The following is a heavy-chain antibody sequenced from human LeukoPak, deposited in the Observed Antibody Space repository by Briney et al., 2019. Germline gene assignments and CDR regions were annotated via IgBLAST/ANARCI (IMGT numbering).Heavy chain of an antibody. J-gene: IGHJ4*02. CDR1: GFTFDDYG. CDR3: ARDYGIAAAVGVFDY. D-gene: IGHD6-13*01. Sequence: GGSLRLSCAASGFTFDDYGMSWVRQAPGKGLEWVSGINWNGGSTGYADSVKGRFTISRDNAKNSLYLQMNSLRAEDTALYYCARDYGIAAAVGVFDYWGQGTLVTVSS. V-gene: IGHV3-20*04. CDR2: INWNGGST.